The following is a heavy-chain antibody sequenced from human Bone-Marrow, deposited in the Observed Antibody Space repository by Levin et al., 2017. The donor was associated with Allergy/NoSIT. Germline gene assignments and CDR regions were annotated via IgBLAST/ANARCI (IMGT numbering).Heavy chain of an antibody. CDR3: ARSRQLPRGVYYYYYMDV. D-gene: IGHD2-2*01. CDR1: GGSFSGYY. J-gene: IGHJ6*03. Sequence: KSGGSLRLSCAVYGGSFSGYYWSWIRQPPGKGLEWIGEINHSGSTNYNPSLKSRVTISVDTSKNQFSLKLSSVTAADTAVYYCARSRQLPRGVYYYYYMDVWGKGTTVTVSS. CDR2: INHSGST. V-gene: IGHV4-34*01.